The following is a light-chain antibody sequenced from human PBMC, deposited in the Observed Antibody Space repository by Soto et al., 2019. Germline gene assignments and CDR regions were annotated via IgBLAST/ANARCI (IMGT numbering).Light chain of an antibody. CDR3: QHYNSYSEA. CDR1: QTISSW. Sequence: DLQMTQSPSTRSGSVGDRVTIPCRASQTISSWLAWYQQKPGKARKLLIYKAYTLKSGVQSRFSGSGSGTEFTLTIRSLQPDDFATYYCQHYNSYSEAFGQGTKVDI. V-gene: IGKV1-5*03. J-gene: IGKJ1*01. CDR2: KAY.